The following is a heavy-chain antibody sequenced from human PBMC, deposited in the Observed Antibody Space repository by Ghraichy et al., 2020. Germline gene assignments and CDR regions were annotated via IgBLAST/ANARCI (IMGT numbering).Heavy chain of an antibody. D-gene: IGHD3-16*01. J-gene: IGHJ4*02. CDR3: ARAGGEDS. V-gene: IGHV3-7*01. Sequence: GGSLRLSCAASGFIFSNYWMSWVRQAPGKGLEWVANIKQDGSEKYYVDSVKGRFTISRDNAKNSLYLQLNNLRVEETAMYYCARAGGEDSWGQGTLVTVSS. CDR1: GFIFSNYW. CDR2: IKQDGSEK.